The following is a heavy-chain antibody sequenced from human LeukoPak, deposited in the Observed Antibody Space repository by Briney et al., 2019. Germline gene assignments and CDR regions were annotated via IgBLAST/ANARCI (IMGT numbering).Heavy chain of an antibody. V-gene: IGHV3-7*01. CDR1: GFTFHTYF. CDR3: ARLPPDNSYRPFDH. J-gene: IGHJ4*02. Sequence: GGSLRLSCSASGFTFHTYFMGRVRQAPGKGLEWVANINADGSEADYADSVKGRFTISSDNAKNSLYLQMNSLRAEDTAIYYCARLPPDNSYRPFDHWGQGSLVTASS. CDR2: INADGSEA. D-gene: IGHD1-1*01.